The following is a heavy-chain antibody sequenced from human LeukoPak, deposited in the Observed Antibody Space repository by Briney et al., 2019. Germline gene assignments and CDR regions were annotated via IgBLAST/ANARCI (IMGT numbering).Heavy chain of an antibody. J-gene: IGHJ3*02. CDR2: INPNSGGT. D-gene: IGHD3-22*01. CDR1: GYTFTGYY. Sequence: ASVKVSCKASGYTFTGYYMHWVRQAPGQGLEWTGWINPNSGGTNYAQKFQGRVTMTRDTSISTAYMELSRLRSDDTAVYYCARWGYYDSSGYYGRAFDIWGQGTMVTVSS. V-gene: IGHV1-2*02. CDR3: ARWGYYDSSGYYGRAFDI.